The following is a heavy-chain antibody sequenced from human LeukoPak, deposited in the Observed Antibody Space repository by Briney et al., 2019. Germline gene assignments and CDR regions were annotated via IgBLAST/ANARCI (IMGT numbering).Heavy chain of an antibody. Sequence: SGGSLRLYCSAAGFTFMCYAMLWVRQAPGMGLEYVSAISSNGGSTYYADSVKGRFTISRDNSKNTLYLQMSSLRAEDTAVYYCVYEFGEFPIWGQGTLVTVSS. D-gene: IGHD3-10*01. J-gene: IGHJ4*02. CDR2: ISSNGGST. V-gene: IGHV3-64D*06. CDR3: VYEFGEFPI. CDR1: GFTFMCYA.